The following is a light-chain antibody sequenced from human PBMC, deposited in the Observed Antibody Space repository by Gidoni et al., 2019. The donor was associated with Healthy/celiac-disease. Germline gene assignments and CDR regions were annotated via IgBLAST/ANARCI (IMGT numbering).Light chain of an antibody. CDR1: KLWDKY. CDR2: QDS. Sequence: SYELTQPLSVSVSPGQTARITCAGDKLWDKYACWYQQKPGQSHVLVIYQDSKRPSGIPERFSGSNSGNKATLTISGTQAMDEADYYGQAWDSSTVVFGGGTKLTVL. CDR3: QAWDSSTVV. J-gene: IGLJ2*01. V-gene: IGLV3-1*01.